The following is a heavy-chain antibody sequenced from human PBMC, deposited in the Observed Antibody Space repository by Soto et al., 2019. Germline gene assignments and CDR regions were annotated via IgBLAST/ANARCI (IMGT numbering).Heavy chain of an antibody. Sequence: GGSLRLPCAASGCTFSSCAIGWVRQAPGKGLEWVSDIIDSGASTYYADSVKGRFTISRDNSKSTLYLQMNSLRAEDTALYYCAKGRSYYYYYGVDVWGQGTTVTVSS. CDR1: GCTFSSCA. CDR2: IIDSGAST. J-gene: IGHJ6*02. V-gene: IGHV3-23*01. CDR3: AKGRSYYYYYGVDV.